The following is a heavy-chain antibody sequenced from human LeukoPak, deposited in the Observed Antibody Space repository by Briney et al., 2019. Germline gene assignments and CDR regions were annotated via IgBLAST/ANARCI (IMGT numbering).Heavy chain of an antibody. Sequence: SETLSLTCAVYGGSFSGYYWSWIRQPPGKGLEWIGEINHSGSTNYNPSPKSRVTISVDTSKNQFSLKLSSVTAADTAVYYCARGWSRYYGMDVWGKGTTVTVSS. CDR3: ARGWSRYYGMDV. CDR2: INHSGST. V-gene: IGHV4-34*01. D-gene: IGHD3-3*01. CDR1: GGSFSGYY. J-gene: IGHJ6*04.